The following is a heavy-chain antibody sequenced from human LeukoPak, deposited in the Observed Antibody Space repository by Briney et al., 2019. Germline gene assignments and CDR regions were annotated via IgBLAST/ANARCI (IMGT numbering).Heavy chain of an antibody. CDR2: ISYDGSNK. CDR1: GFTFSSYG. D-gene: IGHD6-6*01. V-gene: IGHV3-30*18. Sequence: GGSLRLSCAASGFTFSSYGMQWVRQAPGKGLEWVAVISYDGSNKYYADSVKGRFTISRDNSKNTLYLQMNSLRAEDTAVYYCAKDSPAEYSSALDYWGQGTLVTVSS. J-gene: IGHJ4*02. CDR3: AKDSPAEYSSALDY.